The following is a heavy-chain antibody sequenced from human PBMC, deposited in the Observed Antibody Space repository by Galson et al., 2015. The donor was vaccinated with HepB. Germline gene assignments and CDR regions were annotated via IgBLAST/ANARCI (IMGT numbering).Heavy chain of an antibody. J-gene: IGHJ6*02. CDR1: GYTFTSYG. CDR2: ISAYNGNT. V-gene: IGHV1-18*01. CDR3: ARDQEGYYYGMDV. Sequence: SVKVSCKASGYTFTSYGISWVRQAPGQGLEWMGWISAYNGNTNYAQKLQGRDTMTTDTSTSTAYMELRSLRSDDTAVYYCARDQEGYYYGMDVWGQGTTVTVSS.